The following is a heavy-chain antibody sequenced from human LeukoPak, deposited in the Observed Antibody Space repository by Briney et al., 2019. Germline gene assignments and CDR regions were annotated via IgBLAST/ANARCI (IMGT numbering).Heavy chain of an antibody. CDR1: GFTFNRYW. J-gene: IGHJ4*02. V-gene: IGHV3-74*01. CDR3: VRHNYGYDY. D-gene: IGHD3-10*01. CDR2: SHSDGNSV. Sequence: PGGSLRLSCAASGFTFNRYWMHWVRQVPGKEVVWVSHSHSDGNSVSYADSVKGRFTVSRDNAKNTLYLQMNRLRAEDTAVYYCVRHNYGYDYWGQGTLVTVSS.